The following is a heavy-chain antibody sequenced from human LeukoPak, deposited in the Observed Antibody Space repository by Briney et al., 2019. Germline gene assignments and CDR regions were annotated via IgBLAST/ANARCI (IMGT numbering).Heavy chain of an antibody. D-gene: IGHD6-19*01. Sequence: GGSLRLSCAASGFTFSIYSMNWVRQAPGKGLEWVAVISYDGSNKYYADSVKGRFTISRDNSKNTLYLQMNSLRAEDTAVYYCARTPGSGWYVHFDYWGQGTLVTVSS. CDR3: ARTPGSGWYVHFDY. CDR1: GFTFSIYS. V-gene: IGHV3-30*03. J-gene: IGHJ4*02. CDR2: ISYDGSNK.